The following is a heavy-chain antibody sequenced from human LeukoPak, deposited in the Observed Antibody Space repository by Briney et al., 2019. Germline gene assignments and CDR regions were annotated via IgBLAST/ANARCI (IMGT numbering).Heavy chain of an antibody. CDR3: ARDSGYSSSCPLY. V-gene: IGHV1-46*01. J-gene: IGHJ4*02. CDR1: GYTFTSCY. CDR2: INPSGGST. Sequence: ASVKVSCKASGYTFTSCYMHWVRQAPGQGPEWMGIINPSGGSTSYAQKFQGRVTITRDTSASTAYMELSSLRSEDTAVYYCARDSGYSSSCPLYWGQGTLVTVSS. D-gene: IGHD6-13*01.